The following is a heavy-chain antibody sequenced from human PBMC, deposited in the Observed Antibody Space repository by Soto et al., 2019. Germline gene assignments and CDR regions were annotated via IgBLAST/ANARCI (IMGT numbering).Heavy chain of an antibody. V-gene: IGHV3-33*01. CDR3: ARNRGVYGDYYYYGMDV. Sequence: QVQRVESGGGVVQPGRSLRLSCAASGFTFSSDGMHWVRQAPGKGLEWVAVIWYDGSNKYYADSVKGRFTISRDNSKNTLYLQMNSLRAEDTAVYYCARNRGVYGDYYYYGMDVWGQGTTVTVSS. CDR2: IWYDGSNK. CDR1: GFTFSSDG. D-gene: IGHD4-17*01. J-gene: IGHJ6*02.